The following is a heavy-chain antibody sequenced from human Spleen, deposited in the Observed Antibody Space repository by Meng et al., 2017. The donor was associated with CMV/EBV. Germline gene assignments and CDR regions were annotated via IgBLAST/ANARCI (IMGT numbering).Heavy chain of an antibody. CDR1: GFTFSSYW. CDR2: INGDGSSS. V-gene: IGHV3-74*01. CDR3: ARADFWSGYYIEY. Sequence: GESLKISCAASGFTFSSYWMHWVRQVPGKGLVWVSRINGDGSSSSYADSVKGRFTISRDNAKNTLYLQMNSLRAEDTAVYYCARADFWSGYYIEYWGQGTLVTVSS. D-gene: IGHD3-3*01. J-gene: IGHJ4*02.